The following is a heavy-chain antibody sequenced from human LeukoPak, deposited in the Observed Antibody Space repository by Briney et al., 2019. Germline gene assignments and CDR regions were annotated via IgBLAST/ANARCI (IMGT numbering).Heavy chain of an antibody. CDR2: IKDDGSEK. D-gene: IGHD3-22*01. CDR1: GFTLSNYW. V-gene: IGHV3-7*05. J-gene: IGHJ4*02. Sequence: GGSLRLSCAASGFTLSNYWMSWVRQAPGKGLEWVANIKDDGSEKYYVDSVKGRFTISRDNAQNSLYLQMTSLRAEDTAVYYCATGGEYYDRGGYGHDHWGQRTLVTVSS. CDR3: ATGGEYYDRGGYGHDH.